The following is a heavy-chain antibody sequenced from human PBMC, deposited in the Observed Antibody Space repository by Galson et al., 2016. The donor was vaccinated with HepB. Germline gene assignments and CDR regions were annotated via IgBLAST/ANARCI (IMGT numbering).Heavy chain of an antibody. CDR1: DYTFTNYG. J-gene: IGHJ6*02. D-gene: IGHD1-26*01. V-gene: IGHV1-18*01. Sequence: SVKVSCKASDYTFTNYGINWVRQAPGQGLEWMGWIGADTGDTNYAQKLQDRLSMTTDTSTSTAYMELRNLRSDDTAVYYCSRGGSGRTMIGYYKCNDVWGQGTSVTVSS. CDR2: IGADTGDT. CDR3: SRGGSGRTMIGYYKCNDV.